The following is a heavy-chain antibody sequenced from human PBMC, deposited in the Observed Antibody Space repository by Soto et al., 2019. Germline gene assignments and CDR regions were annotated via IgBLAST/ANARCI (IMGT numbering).Heavy chain of an antibody. CDR1: GFTVSTNY. CDR2: IYSGDST. CDR3: ARGSTDSYPGSRIFDF. J-gene: IGHJ4*02. V-gene: IGHV3-53*02. Sequence: EVQLVETGGGLIQPGGSLRLSCAASGFTVSTNYMSWVRQAPGKGLEWVSGIYSGDSTSYADSVKGRFTISKDNSKKTLYLQMNSLRVEDSALYYCARGSTDSYPGSRIFDFWGRGTLVTVSS. D-gene: IGHD3-10*01.